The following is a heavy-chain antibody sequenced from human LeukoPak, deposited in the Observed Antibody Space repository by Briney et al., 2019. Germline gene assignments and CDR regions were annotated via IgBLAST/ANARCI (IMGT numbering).Heavy chain of an antibody. CDR1: GFTFSRYA. CDR2: ISSNGGST. V-gene: IGHV3-64*04. CDR3: TKGMATIRRHVDS. D-gene: IGHD5-24*01. Sequence: GGSLRLSCSASGFTFSRYAMHWVRQARGKGLEYVSAISSNGGSTYYADSMKGRFTISRDNPKNTLHLEMNSLRAEDTAIYYCTKGMATIRRHVDSWGQGTLVTVSS. J-gene: IGHJ4*02.